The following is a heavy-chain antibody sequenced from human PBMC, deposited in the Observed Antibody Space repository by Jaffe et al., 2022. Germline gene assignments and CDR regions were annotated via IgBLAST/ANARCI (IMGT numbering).Heavy chain of an antibody. D-gene: IGHD6-19*01. CDR2: IRTTAYGGTT. CDR3: VRGGSRYNSGPNYFDT. J-gene: IGHJ5*02. Sequence: EVQLVESGGGLVQPGRSLRLSCTASGFHFGDYAMSWVRQAPGKGLEWVGFIRTTAYGGTTEYAASLKARFSISRDDSKSIAYLQMNSLKTEDTAVYYCVRGGSRYNSGPNYFDTWGQGTLVTVSS. V-gene: IGHV3-49*04. CDR1: GFHFGDYA.